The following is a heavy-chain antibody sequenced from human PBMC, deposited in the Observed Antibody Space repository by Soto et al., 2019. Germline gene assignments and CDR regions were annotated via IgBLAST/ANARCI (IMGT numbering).Heavy chain of an antibody. Sequence: ETLSLTCTVSGGSISRYYWSWIRQSPVKGLEWIGYIYYSETTNYNPSLRSRVTISVDTSKNQFSLKLSSVTAADTAVYYCATMTFDAHFGYCGQGSLVTASS. CDR2: IYYSETT. D-gene: IGHD2-2*01. J-gene: IGHJ4*02. V-gene: IGHV4-59*01. CDR3: ATMTFDAHFGY. CDR1: GGSISRYY.